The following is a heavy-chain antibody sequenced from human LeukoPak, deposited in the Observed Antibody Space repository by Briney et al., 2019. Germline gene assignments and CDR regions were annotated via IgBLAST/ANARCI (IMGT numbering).Heavy chain of an antibody. D-gene: IGHD2-21*02. CDR1: GDSMSSYY. Sequence: PSETLSLTCTVSGDSMSSYYWSWIRQPPGKGLELIAYIYYSGGTNYNPSLKSRVTISVDTSKNQFSLKLSSVTAADTAVYYCARRAYTYCGGDCYYYYFDYWGQGTLVTVSS. J-gene: IGHJ4*02. V-gene: IGHV4-59*01. CDR2: IYYSGGT. CDR3: ARRAYTYCGGDCYYYYFDY.